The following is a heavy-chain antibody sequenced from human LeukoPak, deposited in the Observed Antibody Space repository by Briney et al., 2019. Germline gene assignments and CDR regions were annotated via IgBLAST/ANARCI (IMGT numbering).Heavy chain of an antibody. V-gene: IGHV4-59*08. J-gene: IGHJ5*02. CDR2: IYYSGST. D-gene: IGHD6-13*01. Sequence: SETLSLTCTVSGGSISSYYWSWIRQPPGKGLEWIGYIYYSGSTNYNPSLKSQVTISVDTSKNQFSLKLSSVTAADTAVYYCAGRYSSSWYGLGFDPWGQGTLVTVSS. CDR3: AGRYSSSWYGLGFDP. CDR1: GGSISSYY.